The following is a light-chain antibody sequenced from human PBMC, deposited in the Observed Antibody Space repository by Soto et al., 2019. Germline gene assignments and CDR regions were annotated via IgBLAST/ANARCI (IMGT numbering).Light chain of an antibody. CDR3: LSFDSSLSVV. CDR2: GNT. Sequence: QSVLTQPPSVSGAPGQRVTISCTGSSSNIGAGYDVHWYQQLPGRAPKLLFYGNTNRPSGVPDRFSGSKSGTSASPAITGLQAEDEADYYCLSFDSSLSVVFGGGTKLTVL. J-gene: IGLJ2*01. V-gene: IGLV1-40*01. CDR1: SSNIGAGYD.